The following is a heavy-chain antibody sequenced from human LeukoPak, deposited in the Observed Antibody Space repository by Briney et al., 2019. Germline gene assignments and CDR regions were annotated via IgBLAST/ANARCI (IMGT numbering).Heavy chain of an antibody. CDR2: ISGSGGST. J-gene: IGHJ4*02. Sequence: GGSLRLSCAASGFTFSSHALSWLRQAPGKGLEWVSTISGSGGSTYYADSVKGRFTISRDNAKNSLYLQMNSLRAEDTAVYYCARTANFAAGYYIDYWGQGTLVTVSS. V-gene: IGHV3-23*01. D-gene: IGHD6-13*01. CDR1: GFTFSSHA. CDR3: ARTANFAAGYYIDY.